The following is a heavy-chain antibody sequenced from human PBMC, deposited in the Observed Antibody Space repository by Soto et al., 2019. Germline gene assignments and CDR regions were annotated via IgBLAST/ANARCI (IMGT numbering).Heavy chain of an antibody. V-gene: IGHV4-39*07. CDR2: SYYTGST. CDR1: GGSLTSPDNY. CDR3: ARGTVGDIRFVHYFDE. D-gene: IGHD3-16*01. J-gene: IGHJ4*01. Sequence: QLQVQESGPGLVNPSETLSLTCTVSGGSLTSPDNYWGWIRQPPGKSLEWSGSSYYTGSTYYNPSVTSRVTSSVDTYKNQFSLRLSSMTAADTAVYYCARGTVGDIRFVHYFDEWGQGTLVTVSS.